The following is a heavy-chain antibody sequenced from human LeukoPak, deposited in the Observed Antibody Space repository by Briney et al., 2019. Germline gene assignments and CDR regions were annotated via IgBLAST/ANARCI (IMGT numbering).Heavy chain of an antibody. CDR3: ARDRGYHPYSPILDP. Sequence: SVKVSCKASGGTFSSYAISWVRQAPGQGLEWMGRIIPIFGTANYAQKFQGRVTITTDESTSTAYMELSSLRSEDTAVYYCARDRGYHPYSPILDPWGQGTLVTVSS. CDR1: GGTFSSYA. J-gene: IGHJ5*02. D-gene: IGHD3-22*01. V-gene: IGHV1-69*05. CDR2: IIPIFGTA.